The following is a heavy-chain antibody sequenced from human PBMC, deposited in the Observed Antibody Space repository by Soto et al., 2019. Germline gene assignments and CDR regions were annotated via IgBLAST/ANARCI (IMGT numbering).Heavy chain of an antibody. Sequence: QVQLVQSGAEVKKPGSSVKVSCKASGGTFSSYAISWVRQAPGQGLEWMGGIIPIFGTANYAQKFQGRVTITADESTSTDYMELSSLRSEDTAVYYCAREYSSSSPDYYYYGMDVWGQGTTVTVSS. CDR1: GGTFSSYA. D-gene: IGHD6-6*01. J-gene: IGHJ6*02. CDR2: IIPIFGTA. V-gene: IGHV1-69*01. CDR3: AREYSSSSPDYYYYGMDV.